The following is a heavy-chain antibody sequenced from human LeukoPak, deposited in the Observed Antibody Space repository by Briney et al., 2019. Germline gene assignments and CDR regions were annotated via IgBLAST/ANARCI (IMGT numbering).Heavy chain of an antibody. Sequence: PSETLSLTCTVSGGSISSYYWSWIRQPPGKGLEWIGYIYYSGSTNYNPSLKSRVTISVDTSKNQFSLKLSSVTAADTAVYYCVRSGSYYWGIDYWGQGTLVTVSS. CDR3: VRSGSYYWGIDY. CDR1: GGSISSYY. CDR2: IYYSGST. V-gene: IGHV4-59*01. D-gene: IGHD1-26*01. J-gene: IGHJ4*02.